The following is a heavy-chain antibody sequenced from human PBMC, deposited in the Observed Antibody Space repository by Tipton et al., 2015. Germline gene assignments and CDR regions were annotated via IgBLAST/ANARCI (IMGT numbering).Heavy chain of an antibody. CDR2: ISQYSTAF. CDR3: TRPTTGTAPFDY. CDR1: GFTFSTYS. V-gene: IGHV3-48*02. Sequence: SLRLSCAASGFTFSTYSMNWVRQSPGKGLEWVSYISQYSTAFYYADSVKGRFTISRDNAKYSLYLQMNSLRDEDTAVYYCTRPTTGTAPFDYWGRGTQVTVSS. J-gene: IGHJ4*02. D-gene: IGHD4-17*01.